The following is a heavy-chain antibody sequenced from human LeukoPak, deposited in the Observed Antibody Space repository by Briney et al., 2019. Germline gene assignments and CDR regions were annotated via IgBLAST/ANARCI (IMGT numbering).Heavy chain of an antibody. V-gene: IGHV3-74*01. CDR3: ARTKDYYDSSGCFDY. CDR1: GFTFSSYW. Sequence: GGSLRLSCAASGFTFSSYWMHWVRQAPGKGRVWVSRINTDGSSTSYADSVRGRFSISRDNAKNTLYLQMNSLRAEDTAVYYCARTKDYYDSSGCFDYWGQGTLVTVSS. D-gene: IGHD3-22*01. J-gene: IGHJ4*02. CDR2: INTDGSST.